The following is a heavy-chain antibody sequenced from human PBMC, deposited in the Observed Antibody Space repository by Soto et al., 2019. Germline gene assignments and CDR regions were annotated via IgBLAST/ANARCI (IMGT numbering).Heavy chain of an antibody. CDR1: GFTFSSYA. CDR2: ISYDGSNK. CDR3: ARDLDLPYSGYDYGMDV. J-gene: IGHJ6*02. D-gene: IGHD5-12*01. Sequence: QVQLVESGGGVVQPGRSLRLSCAASGFTFSSYAMHWVRQAPGKGLEWVAVISYDGSNKYYADSVKGRFTISRDNSKNTLYLQMNSLRAEDTAVYYCARDLDLPYSGYDYGMDVWGQGTTVTVSS. V-gene: IGHV3-30-3*01.